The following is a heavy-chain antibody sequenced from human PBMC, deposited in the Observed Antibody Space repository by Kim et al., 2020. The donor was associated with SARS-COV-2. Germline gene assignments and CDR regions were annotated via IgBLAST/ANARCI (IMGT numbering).Heavy chain of an antibody. V-gene: IGHV3-30*07. D-gene: IGHD6-19*01. CDR3: ARDPTRIAVAAPFDY. J-gene: IGHJ4*02. Sequence: EPVKGLFTISRDNSRNTLYLQMNSLRAEETAVYYCARDPTRIAVAAPFDYWGQGTLVTVSS.